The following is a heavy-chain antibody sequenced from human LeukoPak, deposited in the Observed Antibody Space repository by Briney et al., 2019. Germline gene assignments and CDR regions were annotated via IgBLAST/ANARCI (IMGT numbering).Heavy chain of an antibody. CDR1: GYTFNDYS. D-gene: IGHD5-12*01. J-gene: IGHJ4*02. Sequence: ASVKVSCKASGYTFNDYSINWVRQAPGQGLEWMGWINPNSGGTNYAQKFQGRVTMTRDTSISTAYMELSRLRSDDTAVYYCARASGYSGYDYVNYFDYWGQGTLVTVSS. V-gene: IGHV1-2*02. CDR2: INPNSGGT. CDR3: ARASGYSGYDYVNYFDY.